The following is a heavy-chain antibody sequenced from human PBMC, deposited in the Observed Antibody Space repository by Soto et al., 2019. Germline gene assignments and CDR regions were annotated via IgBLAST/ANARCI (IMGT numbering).Heavy chain of an antibody. CDR2: ISAYNGNT. J-gene: IGHJ4*02. D-gene: IGHD3-22*01. CDR1: GYTFTSYG. Sequence: QVQLVQSGAEVKKPGASVKVSCKASGYTFTSYGISWVRQAPGQGLEWMGWISAYNGNTNYAQKLQGRVTMTTDTSKSTAYMERRSLRSDDTGVYYCAGDGYYDSSGYRSDFDYWGQGTLVTVSS. CDR3: AGDGYYDSSGYRSDFDY. V-gene: IGHV1-18*01.